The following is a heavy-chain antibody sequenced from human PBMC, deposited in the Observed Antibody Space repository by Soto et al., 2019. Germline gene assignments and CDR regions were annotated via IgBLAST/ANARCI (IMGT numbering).Heavy chain of an antibody. CDR1: GFTFGDYA. Sequence: EVQLVESGGGLVQPGRSLRLSCTASGFTFGDYAMSWLRQAPGKGLEWVGFIRSKAYGGTTEYAASVKGRFTISRDDSKSIAYLQMNSLKTDDTAVYDCTRDGYYGSGSYRLWGQGTLVTVSS. CDR2: IRSKAYGGTT. J-gene: IGHJ4*02. CDR3: TRDGYYGSGSYRL. V-gene: IGHV3-49*03. D-gene: IGHD3-10*01.